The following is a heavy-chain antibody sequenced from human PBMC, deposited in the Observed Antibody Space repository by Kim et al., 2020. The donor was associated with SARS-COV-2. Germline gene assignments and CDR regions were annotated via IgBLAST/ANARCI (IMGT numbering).Heavy chain of an antibody. J-gene: IGHJ1*01. CDR3: AIDISGSYRYFQH. CDR1: GFTFSSYA. Sequence: GGSLRLSCAASGFTFSSYAMHWVRQAPGKGLEWVAVISYDGSNKYYADSVKGRFTISRDNSKNTLYLQMNSLRAEDTAVYYCAIDISGSYRYFQHWGQGTLVTVSS. V-gene: IGHV3-30*04. CDR2: ISYDGSNK. D-gene: IGHD1-26*01.